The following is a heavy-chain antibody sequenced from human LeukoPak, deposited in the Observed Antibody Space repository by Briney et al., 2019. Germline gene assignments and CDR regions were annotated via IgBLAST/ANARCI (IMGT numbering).Heavy chain of an antibody. CDR1: GFPFSSYA. J-gene: IGHJ4*02. D-gene: IGHD3-22*01. CDR2: VSGSGGTT. CDR3: AKSDYYDRSRHPSPFEY. Sequence: GGSLRLSCAASGFPFSSYAMSWVRRAPGKGLEWVSAVSGSGGTTYYADSVKGRFTISRDNSKNTLYLQMNSLRAEDTAVYYCAKSDYYDRSRHPSPFEYWGQGTLVTVSS. V-gene: IGHV3-23*01.